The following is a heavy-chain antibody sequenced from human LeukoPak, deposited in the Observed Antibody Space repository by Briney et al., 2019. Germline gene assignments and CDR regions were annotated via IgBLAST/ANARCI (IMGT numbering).Heavy chain of an antibody. CDR1: GVSISSSSYY. Sequence: AETLSLTCTVSGVSISSSSYYWGWLRQPPGKGLEWNGSIYYSGRTYYHQSLKSRVTISVDTSKTQFSLQLSSVTAADTAVYYCARRSVTTGAINFDYWGQGTLVTVFS. J-gene: IGHJ4*02. D-gene: IGHD4-17*01. V-gene: IGHV4-39*07. CDR2: IYYSGRT. CDR3: ARRSVTTGAINFDY.